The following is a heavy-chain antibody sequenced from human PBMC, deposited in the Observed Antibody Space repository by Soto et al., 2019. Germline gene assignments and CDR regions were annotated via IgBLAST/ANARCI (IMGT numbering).Heavy chain of an antibody. CDR3: ARDYRGGPDKDYDSSGYTDY. CDR2: IYYSGST. Sequence: SETLSLTCTVSGGYVSSGSYYWSWIRQPPGKGLEWIGYIYYSGSTNYNPSLKSRVTISVDTSKNQFSLKLSSVTAADTAVYYCARDYRGGPDKDYDSSGYTDYWGQGTLVTVSS. J-gene: IGHJ4*02. D-gene: IGHD3-22*01. CDR1: GGYVSSGSYY. V-gene: IGHV4-61*01.